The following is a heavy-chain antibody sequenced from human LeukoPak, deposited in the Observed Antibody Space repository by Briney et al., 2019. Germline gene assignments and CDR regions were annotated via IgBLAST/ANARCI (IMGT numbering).Heavy chain of an antibody. CDR2: IYYSGST. CDR1: GGSISSYY. D-gene: IGHD5-24*01. V-gene: IGHV4-59*08. J-gene: IGHJ4*02. Sequence: KPSETLSLTCIVSGGSISSYYWSWIRQPPGKGLEWIGYIYYSGSTNYNPSLKSRVTISVDTSKNQFSLRLSSVTAADTAVYYCARHTALGRWLPPFDYWGQGTLVTVSS. CDR3: ARHTALGRWLPPFDY.